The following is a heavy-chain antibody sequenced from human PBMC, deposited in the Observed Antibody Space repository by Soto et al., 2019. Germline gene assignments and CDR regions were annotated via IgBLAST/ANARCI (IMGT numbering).Heavy chain of an antibody. D-gene: IGHD2-2*01. CDR3: AREAGYCSRTSCYRRAFDT. V-gene: IGHV3-74*03. J-gene: IGHJ3*02. CDR2: INTDGGSS. Sequence: EVQLVESGGDLVQPGGSLRLSCAASGFTFSGHWMHWVRQVPGKGLEWVSRINTDGGSSAYADSVKGRFTISRDNAKNTLYLKMNGLRAEDTAVYYCAREAGYCSRTSCYRRAFDTWGKGTTVTVSS. CDR1: GFTFSGHW.